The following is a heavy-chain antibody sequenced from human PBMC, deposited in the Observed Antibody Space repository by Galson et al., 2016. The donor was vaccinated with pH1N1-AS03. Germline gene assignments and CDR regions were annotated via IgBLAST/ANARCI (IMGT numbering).Heavy chain of an antibody. D-gene: IGHD2-2*01. CDR3: ARKFVPDF. Sequence: SLRLSCAASGFTFSNNWMTWVRQAPGKGLEWVANIKQDGSDKYYVDSVRGRFTISRDNAKNSLYLQMNSLGAEDTAMYYCARKFVPDFWDQGTLVTVSS. CDR1: GFTFSNNW. V-gene: IGHV3-7*03. CDR2: IKQDGSDK. J-gene: IGHJ4*02.